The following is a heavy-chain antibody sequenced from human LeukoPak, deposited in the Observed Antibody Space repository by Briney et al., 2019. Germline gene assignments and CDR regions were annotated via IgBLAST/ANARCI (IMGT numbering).Heavy chain of an antibody. Sequence: GGSLRLSCVATGFTFSTSGMHWVRQAAGKGLEWVAFIRYDGNAKYYADSVKGRFTISRVNSENTLYLQMNSLRVEDTALYYCASGITGTWGQGTLVIVSS. CDR1: GFTFSTSG. CDR2: IRYDGNAK. CDR3: ASGITGT. D-gene: IGHD1-20*01. J-gene: IGHJ5*02. V-gene: IGHV3-30*02.